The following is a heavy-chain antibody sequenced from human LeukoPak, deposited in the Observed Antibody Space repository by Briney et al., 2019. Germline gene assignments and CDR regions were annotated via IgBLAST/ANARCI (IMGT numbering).Heavy chain of an antibody. Sequence: PSETLSLTCAVSGGSISSSNWWSWVRQPPGKGLEWIGEIYHSGSTNYNPSLKSRVTISVDKSKNQFSLKLSSVTAADTAVYYCARTMVRGVHYGMDVWGQGTTVTVSS. V-gene: IGHV4-4*02. CDR1: GGSISSSNW. CDR3: ARTMVRGVHYGMDV. J-gene: IGHJ6*02. D-gene: IGHD3-10*01. CDR2: IYHSGST.